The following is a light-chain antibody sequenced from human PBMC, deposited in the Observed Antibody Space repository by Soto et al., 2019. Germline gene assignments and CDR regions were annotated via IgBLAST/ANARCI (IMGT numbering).Light chain of an antibody. V-gene: IGKV3-11*01. Sequence: DIVLTQSPATLSLSPGERATLSCRASQSVGTSLAWYKQQPGQAPRLLIHDAAYRASGIPERFSGSGSGTAFSLTIISLEPDDFAVYYCPHRSIWPRSFGLGTKVAI. J-gene: IGKJ1*01. CDR2: DAA. CDR1: QSVGTS. CDR3: PHRSIWPRS.